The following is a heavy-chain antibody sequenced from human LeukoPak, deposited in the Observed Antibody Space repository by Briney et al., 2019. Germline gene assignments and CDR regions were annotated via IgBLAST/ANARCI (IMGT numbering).Heavy chain of an antibody. D-gene: IGHD3-16*02. V-gene: IGHV4-59*12. CDR3: ARAGLMITFGGVIVQYFDY. J-gene: IGHJ4*02. CDR2: IYYSGST. Sequence: PSETLSLTCTVSGGSISSYYWSWIRQPPGKGLEWIGYIYYSGSTNYNPSLKSRVTISVDTSKNQFSLKLSSVTAADTAVYYCARAGLMITFGGVIVQYFDYWGQGTLVTVSS. CDR1: GGSISSYY.